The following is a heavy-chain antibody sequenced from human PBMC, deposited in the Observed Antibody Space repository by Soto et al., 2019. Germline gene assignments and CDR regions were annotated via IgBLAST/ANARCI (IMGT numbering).Heavy chain of an antibody. CDR3: ARAVWSGYYSSVRVDP. CDR1: GYTFTSYD. J-gene: IGHJ5*02. D-gene: IGHD3-3*01. Sequence: ASVKVSCKASGYTFTSYDINWVRQATGQGLEWMGWMNPNSGNTGYAQKFQGRVTMTRNTSISTAYMELSSLRSEDTAVYYCARAVWSGYYSSVRVDPWGQGTLVTVSS. V-gene: IGHV1-8*01. CDR2: MNPNSGNT.